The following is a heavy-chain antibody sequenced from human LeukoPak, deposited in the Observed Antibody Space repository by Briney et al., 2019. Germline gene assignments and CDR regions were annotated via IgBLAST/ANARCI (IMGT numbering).Heavy chain of an antibody. CDR1: GYTFTSYD. D-gene: IGHD3-22*01. Sequence: GASVKVSCKASGYTFTSYDINWVRQATGQGLEWMGWMNPNSGDTGYAQKFQGRVTMTRNTSISTAYMELSSLRSEDTAVYYCARPISGYYYAFDYWGQGTLVTVSS. CDR2: MNPNSGDT. V-gene: IGHV1-8*01. CDR3: ARPISGYYYAFDY. J-gene: IGHJ4*02.